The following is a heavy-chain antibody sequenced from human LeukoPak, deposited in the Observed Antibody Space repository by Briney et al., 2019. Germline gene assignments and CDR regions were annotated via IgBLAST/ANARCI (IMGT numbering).Heavy chain of an antibody. CDR2: MNPNSGNT. Sequence: ASVKVSCKASGYTFTSYDINWVRQATGQGLEWMGWMNPNSGNTGYAQKFQGRVTITRNTSISTAYMELSSLRSEDTAVYYCARLDSSGYYAFDYWGQGTLVTVSS. CDR1: GYTFTSYD. D-gene: IGHD3-22*01. J-gene: IGHJ4*02. CDR3: ARLDSSGYYAFDY. V-gene: IGHV1-8*03.